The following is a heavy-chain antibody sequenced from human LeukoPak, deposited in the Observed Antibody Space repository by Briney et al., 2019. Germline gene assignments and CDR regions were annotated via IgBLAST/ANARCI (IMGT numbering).Heavy chain of an antibody. Sequence: SETLSLTCTVSGGSISSYYWSWIRQPPGKGLEWIGYIYYSGSTNYNPSLKSRVTISVDTSKNQFSLKLSSVTAADTAVYYCARRPTYCSSTSCYTPRFDYWGQGTLVTVSS. J-gene: IGHJ4*02. CDR1: GGSISSYY. CDR2: IYYSGST. CDR3: ARRPTYCSSTSCYTPRFDY. V-gene: IGHV4-59*12. D-gene: IGHD2-2*02.